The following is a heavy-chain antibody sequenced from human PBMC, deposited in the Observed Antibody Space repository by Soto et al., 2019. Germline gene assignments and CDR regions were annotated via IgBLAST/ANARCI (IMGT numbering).Heavy chain of an antibody. CDR3: AGRILSPGGWDY. V-gene: IGHV4-59*01. D-gene: IGHD2-8*02. CDR2: ISNTGNT. Sequence: QVQLQESGPGLVKPSETLTLTCTVSGAFISSYFWSWIRQAPGKGLEWIGEISNTGNTKYIPSLNGRXXIXVXXSKHKFSLKLRSVTAADTALYSCAGRILSPGGWDYWGQGTLATVSS. CDR1: GAFISSYF. J-gene: IGHJ4*02.